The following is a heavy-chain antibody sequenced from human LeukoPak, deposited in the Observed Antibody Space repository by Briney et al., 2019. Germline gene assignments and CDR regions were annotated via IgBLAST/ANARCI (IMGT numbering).Heavy chain of an antibody. J-gene: IGHJ4*02. CDR2: ISAYNGNR. CDR1: GYTFTSYG. Sequence: ASVKVSCKASGYTFTSYGISWVRQAPGQGLEWMGWISAYNGNRNYAQKLQGRVTMTTDTSTSTAYMELRSLRSDDTAMYYCARDYYDILTGYSPFDYWGQGTLVTVSS. CDR3: ARDYYDILTGYSPFDY. D-gene: IGHD3-9*01. V-gene: IGHV1-18*01.